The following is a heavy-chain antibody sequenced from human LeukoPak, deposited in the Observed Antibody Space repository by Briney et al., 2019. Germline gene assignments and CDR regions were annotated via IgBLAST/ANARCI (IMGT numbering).Heavy chain of an antibody. J-gene: IGHJ3*02. CDR3: ARDTYYYDSSGPPGAFDI. Sequence: ASVKVSCTASGYTFTSYGISRVRQAPGQGLEWMGWNSAYNGNTNYAQKLQGRVTMTTDTATSTAYMELRSLRSDDTAVYYCARDTYYYDSSGPPGAFDIWGQGTMVTVSS. D-gene: IGHD3-22*01. CDR1: GYTFTSYG. V-gene: IGHV1-18*01. CDR2: NSAYNGNT.